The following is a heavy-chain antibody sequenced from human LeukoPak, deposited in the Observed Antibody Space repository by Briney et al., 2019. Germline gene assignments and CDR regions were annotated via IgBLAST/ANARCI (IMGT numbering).Heavy chain of an antibody. CDR1: GFTFSSYA. V-gene: IGHV3-23*01. D-gene: IGHD5-18*01. Sequence: PRGSLRLSCAASGFTFSSYAMSWVRQAPGKGLEWVSAISGSGGSTYYADSVKGRFTISRDNSKNTLYLQMNSLRAEDTAVYYCAKDGGRGYSYGYFWFDPWGQGTLVTVSS. J-gene: IGHJ5*02. CDR3: AKDGGRGYSYGYFWFDP. CDR2: ISGSGGST.